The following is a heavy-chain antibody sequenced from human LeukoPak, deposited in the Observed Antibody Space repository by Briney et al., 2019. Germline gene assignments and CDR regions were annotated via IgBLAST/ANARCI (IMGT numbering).Heavy chain of an antibody. CDR3: ATEGNYSSNSRRPVNYMDV. Sequence: PGGSLRLSCAASGFTVSSNYMSWIRQAPGKGLEWVSGIYSGENTYYADSVKGRFTISIDNSKNTLYLQMNSLRAEDTAVYYWATEGNYSSNSRRPVNYMDVWGQGTTVTVSS. D-gene: IGHD2-2*01. J-gene: IGHJ6*03. CDR1: GFTVSSNY. V-gene: IGHV3-66*02. CDR2: IYSGENT.